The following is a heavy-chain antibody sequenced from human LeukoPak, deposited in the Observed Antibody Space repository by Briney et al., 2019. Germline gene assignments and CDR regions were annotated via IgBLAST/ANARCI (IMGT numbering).Heavy chain of an antibody. D-gene: IGHD3-9*01. Sequence: PGGSLRLSCAASGFTFSSYGMHWVRQAPGKGLEWVAFIRYDGSNKYYADSVKGRFTISRDNAKNSLYLQMNSLRAKDTAVYYCARVYDILTGCMDVWGKGTTVTVSS. CDR1: GFTFSSYG. J-gene: IGHJ6*04. V-gene: IGHV3-30*02. CDR3: ARVYDILTGCMDV. CDR2: IRYDGSNK.